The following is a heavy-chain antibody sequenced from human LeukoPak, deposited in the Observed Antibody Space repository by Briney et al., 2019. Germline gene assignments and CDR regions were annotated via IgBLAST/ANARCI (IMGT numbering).Heavy chain of an antibody. D-gene: IGHD3-16*01. CDR1: GGTFSSYA. V-gene: IGHV1-69*06. J-gene: IGHJ6*03. CDR2: IIPIFGTA. Sequence: GASVKVSCKASGGTFSSYAISWVRQAPGQGLEWMGGIIPIFGTANYAQKFQGRVTITADKSTSTAYMELSSLRSEDTAVYYCARDIRENYDYVWGSRNYYYYMDVWGKGTTVTVSS. CDR3: ARDIRENYDYVWGSRNYYYYMDV.